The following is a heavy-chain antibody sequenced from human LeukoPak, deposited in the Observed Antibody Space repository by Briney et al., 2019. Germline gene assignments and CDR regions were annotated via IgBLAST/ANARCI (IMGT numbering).Heavy chain of an antibody. V-gene: IGHV3-9*01. CDR2: ISWNSGSI. CDR3: AKVYDSSGYYSN. D-gene: IGHD3-22*01. Sequence: PGGSLRLSCAASGFTFDDYAMHWVRHAPGKGLEWVSGISWNSGSIGYADSVKGRFTISRDNAKNSLYLQMNSLRAEDTALYYCAKVYDSSGYYSNWGQGTLVTVSS. CDR1: GFTFDDYA. J-gene: IGHJ4*02.